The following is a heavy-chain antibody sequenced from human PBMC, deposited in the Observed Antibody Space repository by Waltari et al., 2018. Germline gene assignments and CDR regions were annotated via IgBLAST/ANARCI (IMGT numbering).Heavy chain of an antibody. CDR2: IYTSGGT. J-gene: IGHJ3*02. CDR1: GGSISSGSYY. D-gene: IGHD6-13*01. Sequence: QVQLQESGPGLVKPSQTLSLTCTVSGGSISSGSYYWSWIRQPAGKGLEWIGRIYTSGGTNYNPALKSRVTIAVDTSKNQFSLKLSSVTAADTAVYYCARARSSSWYRAYAFDIWGQGTMVTVSS. V-gene: IGHV4-61*02. CDR3: ARARSSSWYRAYAFDI.